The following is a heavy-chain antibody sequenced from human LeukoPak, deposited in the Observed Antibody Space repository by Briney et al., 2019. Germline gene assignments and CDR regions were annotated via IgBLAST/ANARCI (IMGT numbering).Heavy chain of an antibody. V-gene: IGHV3-21*04. CDR3: ARAQITMVRGVPAGLADY. D-gene: IGHD3-10*01. J-gene: IGHJ4*02. CDR2: ISSSSSYI. Sequence: GGSLRLSCAASGFTFSSYSMNWVRQAPGKGLEWVSSISSSSSYIYYADSVKGRFTISRDNAKNSLYLQMNSLRAEDTAVYYCARAQITMVRGVPAGLADYWGQGTLVTVSS. CDR1: GFTFSSYS.